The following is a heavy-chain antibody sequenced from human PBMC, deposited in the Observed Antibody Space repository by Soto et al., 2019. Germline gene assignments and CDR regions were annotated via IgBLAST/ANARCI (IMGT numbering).Heavy chain of an antibody. CDR3: ATPYSSSWYAFVSPYYFDY. Sequence: ASVKVSCKVSGYTLTELSMHWVRQAPGKGLEWMGGFDPEDGETIYAQKFQGRVTMTEDTSTDTAYMELSSLRSEDTAVYYCATPYSSSWYAFVSPYYFDYWGQGTLVTVSS. D-gene: IGHD6-13*01. V-gene: IGHV1-24*01. CDR2: FDPEDGET. J-gene: IGHJ4*02. CDR1: GYTLTELS.